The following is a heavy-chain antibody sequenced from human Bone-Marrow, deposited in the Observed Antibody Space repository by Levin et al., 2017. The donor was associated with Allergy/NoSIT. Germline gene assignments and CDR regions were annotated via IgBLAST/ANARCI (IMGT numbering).Heavy chain of an antibody. V-gene: IGHV4-30-4*01. CDR1: GGSVRDVDYY. CDR2: WFYTGNT. J-gene: IGHJ4*02. Sequence: SETLSLTCTVSGGSVRDVDYYWSWIRQSPGKGLEWIGRWFYTGNTYYNPSLKGRVTMSVETSKNQFSLNLYSVTAADTAVYYCARGQDKSKVGYWGQGILVTVSS. CDR3: ARGQDKSKVGY. D-gene: IGHD2-2*01.